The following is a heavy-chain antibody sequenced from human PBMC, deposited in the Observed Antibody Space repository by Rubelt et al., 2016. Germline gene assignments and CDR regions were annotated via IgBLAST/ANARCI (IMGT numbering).Heavy chain of an antibody. J-gene: IGHJ4*02. CDR2: INRSGST. D-gene: IGHD1-26*01. CDR1: GGSFSGYY. CDR3: ASSYLGSYLDY. V-gene: IGHV4-34*01. Sequence: QVQLQQWGAGLLKPSETLSLTCAVYGGSFSGYYWSWIRQPPGKGLAWIGEINRSGSTNYNPSLKSRVPISVDTPKNQFPLKLGSVSAADTAVYYCASSYLGSYLDYWGQGTLVTVSS.